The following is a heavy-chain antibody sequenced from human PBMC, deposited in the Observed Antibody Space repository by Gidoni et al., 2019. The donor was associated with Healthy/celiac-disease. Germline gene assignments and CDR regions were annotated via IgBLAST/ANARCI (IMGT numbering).Heavy chain of an antibody. J-gene: IGHJ4*02. CDR1: GGSFSGYY. D-gene: IGHD2-8*01. CDR3: ASRQVAFRLGVRDY. Sequence: QVQLQQWGAGLLKPSETLSLTCAVYGGSFSGYYWSWIRQPPGKGLEWIGEINHSGSTNYNPSLKSRVTISVDTSKNQFSLKLSSVTAADTAVYYCASRQVAFRLGVRDYWGQGTLVTVSS. CDR2: INHSGST. V-gene: IGHV4-34*01.